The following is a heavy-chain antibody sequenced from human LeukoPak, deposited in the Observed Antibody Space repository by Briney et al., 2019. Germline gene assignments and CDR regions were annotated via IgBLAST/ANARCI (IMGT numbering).Heavy chain of an antibody. CDR2: ISHSGST. CDR1: GGSISGYY. CDR3: AGNSQYSSSWYAIAY. J-gene: IGHJ4*02. Sequence: PSETLSLTCSVSGGSISGYYWSWIRQPPGKGLEWIGYISHSGSTNYSPSLKSRVIISVDTSKDQFSLKLRSVTAADTAVYYCAGNSQYSSSWYAIAYWGQGTLVTVSS. V-gene: IGHV4-59*08. D-gene: IGHD6-13*01.